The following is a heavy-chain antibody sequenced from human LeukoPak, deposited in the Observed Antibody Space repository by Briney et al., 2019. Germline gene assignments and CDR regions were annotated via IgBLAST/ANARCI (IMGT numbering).Heavy chain of an antibody. CDR2: ISSSSSAI. CDR3: ARGRYYYGSGSYTDYFDY. Sequence: GGSLRLSCAASGFTFSSYSMNWVRQAPGKGLEWVSYISSSSSAIYCADSMKGRFTLSRDNAKSSLYLQMNSLRDEDTAVYYCARGRYYYGSGSYTDYFDYWGQGTLVTVSS. J-gene: IGHJ4*02. V-gene: IGHV3-48*02. D-gene: IGHD3-10*01. CDR1: GFTFSSYS.